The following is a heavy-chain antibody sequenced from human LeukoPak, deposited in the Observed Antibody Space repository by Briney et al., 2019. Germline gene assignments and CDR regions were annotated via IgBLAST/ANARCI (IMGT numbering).Heavy chain of an antibody. CDR2: FDPEGGET. Sequence: RASLKVSCKVSGYTLTELSMHWVRQAPGKGLEWMGGFDPEGGETIYAQKFQGRVTMSEDTSTDTAYMELSSLSSEVTAVYYCATKRVGCSGGSCYFDYWGQGTLVTVSS. J-gene: IGHJ4*02. CDR3: ATKRVGCSGGSCYFDY. CDR1: GYTLTELS. V-gene: IGHV1-24*01. D-gene: IGHD2-15*01.